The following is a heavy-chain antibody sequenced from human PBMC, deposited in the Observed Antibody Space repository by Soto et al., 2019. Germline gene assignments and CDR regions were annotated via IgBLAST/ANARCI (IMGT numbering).Heavy chain of an antibody. CDR1: GFTFSSYW. CDR3: ARDRLAVAGEPFDY. Sequence: EVQLVESGGGLVQPGGSLRLSCAASGFTFSSYWMSWVRQAPGKGLEWVANIKQDGSEKYYVDSVKGRFTISRDNAKNSLYLQMNSLRAEDTAVYSCARDRLAVAGEPFDYWGQGTLVTVSS. J-gene: IGHJ4*02. CDR2: IKQDGSEK. D-gene: IGHD6-19*01. V-gene: IGHV3-7*01.